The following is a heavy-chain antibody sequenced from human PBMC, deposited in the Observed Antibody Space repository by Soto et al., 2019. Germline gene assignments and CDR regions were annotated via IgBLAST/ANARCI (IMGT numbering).Heavy chain of an antibody. V-gene: IGHV4-4*07. CDR1: GSFSSRY. CDR3: VKDVYGAGNSYFPY. J-gene: IGHJ4*02. CDR2: IFGSGSSYDSGSA. D-gene: IGHD3-10*01. Sequence: SETLSLTCTVSGSFSSRYWGWVRQPAGKGLEWIGRIFGSGSSYDSGSANYNPPLKSRVTMSVDTSKNQVFLSVIFVPAGDTAFYYCVKDVYGAGNSYFPYWGQGTRVPVSS.